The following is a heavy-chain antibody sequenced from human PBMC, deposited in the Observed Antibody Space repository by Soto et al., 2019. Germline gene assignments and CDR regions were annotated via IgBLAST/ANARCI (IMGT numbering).Heavy chain of an antibody. Sequence: SETLSLTCTVSGGSISSGDYYWSWIRQHPGKGLEWIGYIYYSGSTNYNPSLKSRVTISVDTSKNQFSLKLSSVTAADTAVYYCARRWGDAFDIWGQGTMVTVSS. V-gene: IGHV4-61*08. CDR2: IYYSGST. D-gene: IGHD1-26*01. CDR1: GGSISSGDYY. CDR3: ARRWGDAFDI. J-gene: IGHJ3*02.